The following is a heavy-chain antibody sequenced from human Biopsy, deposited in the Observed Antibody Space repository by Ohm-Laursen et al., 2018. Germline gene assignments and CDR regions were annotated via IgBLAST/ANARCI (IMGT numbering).Heavy chain of an antibody. Sequence: VASVKVSCKPLGYTFSSYNVHWARQAPGQGLEWMGIINPSDGSTGYAQKFQDRISMSADTSTSTVYLVLRGLRFEDTAVYYCASGHYYGLGGRQWNYGLDVWGQGTTVVVSS. CDR3: ASGHYYGLGGRQWNYGLDV. V-gene: IGHV1-46*01. CDR2: INPSDGST. J-gene: IGHJ6*02. CDR1: GYTFSSYN. D-gene: IGHD3-10*01.